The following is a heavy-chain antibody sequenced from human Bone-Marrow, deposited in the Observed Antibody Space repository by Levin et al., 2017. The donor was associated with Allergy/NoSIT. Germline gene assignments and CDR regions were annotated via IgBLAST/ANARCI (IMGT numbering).Heavy chain of an antibody. CDR1: GDSVSRNRAA. Sequence: PSQTLSLTCAISGDSVSRNRAAWNWIRQSPSRGLEWLGRTYYRSKWYNDYAVSVKSRITIIPDTSKNQFSLHLNSVTPEDTAVYYCARDPSALGVYYYYGLDVWGQGTTVTVSS. CDR3: ARDPSALGVYYYYGLDV. V-gene: IGHV6-1*01. D-gene: IGHD3-10*01. J-gene: IGHJ6*02. CDR2: TYYRSKWYN.